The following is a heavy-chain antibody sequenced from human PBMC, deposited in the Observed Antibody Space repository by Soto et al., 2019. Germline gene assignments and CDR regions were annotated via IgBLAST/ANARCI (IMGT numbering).Heavy chain of an antibody. CDR1: GFSLSTSGVG. D-gene: IGHD6-19*01. V-gene: IGHV2-5*02. CDR3: AHSPYSSGWLPNPKSGFDP. J-gene: IGHJ5*02. CDR2: IYWDDDK. Sequence: SGPTLVNPTQTLTLTCTFSGFSLSTSGVGVGWIRQPPGKALEWLALIYWDDDKRYSPSLKSRLTITKDTSKNQVVLTMTNMDPVDTATYYCAHSPYSSGWLPNPKSGFDPWGQGTLVNGSS.